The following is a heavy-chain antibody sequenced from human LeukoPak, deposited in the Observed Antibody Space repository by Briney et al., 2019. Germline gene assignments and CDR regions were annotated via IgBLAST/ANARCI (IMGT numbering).Heavy chain of an antibody. V-gene: IGHV4-34*01. CDR3: ARVDDSSGYYPYYFHY. D-gene: IGHD3-22*01. Sequence: PSETLYLTCAVYGGSFSGYYWSRIRQPPGKGLEWIGEINHGGSSNYNPSLKSRVTISVDTSKNQFSLKLSSVTAADTAVYYCARVDDSSGYYPYYFHYWGQGTLVTVSS. J-gene: IGHJ4*02. CDR2: INHGGSS. CDR1: GGSFSGYY.